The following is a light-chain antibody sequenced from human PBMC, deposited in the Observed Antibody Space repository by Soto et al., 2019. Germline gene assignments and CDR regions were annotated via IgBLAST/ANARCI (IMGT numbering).Light chain of an antibody. V-gene: IGKV3D-20*02. J-gene: IGKJ4*01. CDR2: GAS. Sequence: EIVLTQSPGTLCLSPGERATLSCRTSQSVRSSHLAWYQQKPGQAPRLLIYGASSRATGIPDRFIGSGSGTDFTLTISSLEPEDFAVYYCHQRSNWPPFTFGGGTKVDI. CDR3: HQRSNWPPFT. CDR1: QSVRSSH.